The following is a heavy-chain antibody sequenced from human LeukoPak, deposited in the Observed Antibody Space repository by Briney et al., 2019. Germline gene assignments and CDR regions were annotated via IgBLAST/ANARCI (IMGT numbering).Heavy chain of an antibody. CDR3: ARDYTYCSGSRCYDRFDY. J-gene: IGHJ4*02. CDR2: IKSKTDGGTT. V-gene: IGHV3-15*01. D-gene: IGHD2-15*01. CDR1: EFPFSKAW. Sequence: GGSLRLSCAVSEFPFSKAWMSWVRQAPGRGLEWVGRIKSKTDGGTTDYAAPVKGRFTISRDNAKNSLYLQMNSLTAEDTAVYYCARDYTYCSGSRCYDRFDYWGQGIRVTVSS.